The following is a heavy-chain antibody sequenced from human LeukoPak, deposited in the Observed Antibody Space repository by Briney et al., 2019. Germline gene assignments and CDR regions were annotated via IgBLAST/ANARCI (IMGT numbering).Heavy chain of an antibody. D-gene: IGHD3-9*01. CDR3: ARQGYDILTGYIDAFDI. J-gene: IGHJ3*02. V-gene: IGHV4-59*08. CDR1: GGSISSYY. Sequence: SETLSLTCTVSGGSISSYYWSWIRQPPGKGLEWIGCISYSGSTNYNPSLKSRVTISIDTSKNQFSLKLRSVTAADTAIYYCARQGYDILTGYIDAFDIWGQGTMVTVSS. CDR2: ISYSGST.